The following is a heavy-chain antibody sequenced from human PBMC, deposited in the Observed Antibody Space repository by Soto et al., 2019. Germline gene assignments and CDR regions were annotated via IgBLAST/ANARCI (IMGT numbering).Heavy chain of an antibody. D-gene: IGHD1-1*01. J-gene: IGHJ4*02. CDR2: ISYDGSNK. V-gene: IGHV3-30*18. Sequence: QVQLVESGGGVVQPGRSLRLSCAASGFTFSSYGMHWVRQAPGKGLEWVAVISYDGSNKYYADSVKGRFTISRDNSKNTLYLQMNSLRAEDTAVYYCAKLDNWNDVFDYWGQGTLVTVSS. CDR1: GFTFSSYG. CDR3: AKLDNWNDVFDY.